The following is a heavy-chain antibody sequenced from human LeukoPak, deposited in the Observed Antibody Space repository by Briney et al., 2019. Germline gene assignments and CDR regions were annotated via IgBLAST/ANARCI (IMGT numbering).Heavy chain of an antibody. V-gene: IGHV3-43*02. CDR2: ISGDGGST. J-gene: IGHJ3*01. CDR1: GFTFSTYA. D-gene: IGHD6-19*01. CDR3: AKASPYGSGWFEV. Sequence: GGSLRLSCAASGFTFSTYAMSWVRQAPGKGLEWVSLISGDGGSTYYADSVKGRFTISRDNSKNSLYLQMNSLRTEDTALYYCAKASPYGSGWFEVWGQGTMVTVSS.